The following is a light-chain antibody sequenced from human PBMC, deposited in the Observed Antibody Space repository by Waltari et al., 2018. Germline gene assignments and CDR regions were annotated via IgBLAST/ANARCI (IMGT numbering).Light chain of an antibody. CDR3: QQYYGTPLWT. CDR2: WAS. J-gene: IGKJ1*01. V-gene: IGKV4-1*01. Sequence: IVMTQSPNSLAVSLGERSTIHCKSSQSVLYSSNNKNYLAWYQQNPGQPPKLLIYWASTRESGVPDRFSGSGSGTDFTLTISSLQAEDVAVYYCQQYYGTPLWTFGQGTKVEIK. CDR1: QSVLYSSNNKNY.